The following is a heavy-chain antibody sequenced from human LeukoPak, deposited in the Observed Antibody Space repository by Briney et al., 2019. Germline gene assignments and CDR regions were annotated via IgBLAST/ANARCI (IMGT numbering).Heavy chain of an antibody. D-gene: IGHD3-3*01. J-gene: IGHJ4*02. CDR3: ARGLARFKYYDFWSGYSVGFDY. CDR2: ISAYNGNT. CDR1: GYTFTSYG. Sequence: ASVKVSCKASGYTFTSYGISWVRQAPGQGLEWMGWISAYNGNTNYAQKLQGRVTMTTDTSTSTAYMELRSLRSDDTAVYYCARGLARFKYYDFWSGYSVGFDYWGQGTLVPSPQ. V-gene: IGHV1-18*01.